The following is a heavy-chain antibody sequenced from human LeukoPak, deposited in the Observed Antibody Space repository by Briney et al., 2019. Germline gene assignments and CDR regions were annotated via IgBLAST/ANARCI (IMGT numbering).Heavy chain of an antibody. CDR3: ARDFSPYDSSGYAFDI. CDR1: GFTFSSYG. V-gene: IGHV3-33*01. Sequence: GGSLRLSCAASGFTFSSYGMHWVRQAPGKGLEWVAVIWYDGSNKYYADSVKGRFTISRDNSKNTLYLQMNSLRAEDTAVYYCARDFSPYDSSGYAFDIWGQGTMVTVSS. CDR2: IWYDGSNK. D-gene: IGHD3-22*01. J-gene: IGHJ3*02.